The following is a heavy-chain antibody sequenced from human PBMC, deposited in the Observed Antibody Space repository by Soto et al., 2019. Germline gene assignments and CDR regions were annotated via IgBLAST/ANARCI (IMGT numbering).Heavy chain of an antibody. CDR1: GFSLSNARMG. CDR3: ASFSLGRTWHSAFDY. V-gene: IGHV2-26*01. Sequence: QVTLKESGPVLVKPTETLTLTCTVSGFSLSNARMGVSWIRQPPGKALEWLAHIFSNDEKSYSTSLKSRITISKDSSKSQVVLTITSMDAVYTATYYCASFSLGRTWHSAFDYWGQGTLVTVSP. CDR2: IFSNDEK. D-gene: IGHD3-16*01. J-gene: IGHJ4*02.